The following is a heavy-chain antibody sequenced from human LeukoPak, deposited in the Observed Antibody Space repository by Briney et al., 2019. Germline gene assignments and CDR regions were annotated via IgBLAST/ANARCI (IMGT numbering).Heavy chain of an antibody. V-gene: IGHV1-46*03. D-gene: IGHD3-3*01. Sequence: ASVKVSCKASGYTFTSYYMHWVRQAPGRGLEWMGIINPSGGSTSYAQKFQGRVTMTRETSTSTVYMGLSSLRYEDTPAYYCASARGLQFLEWALGYWGQGTLVTVSS. CDR3: ASARGLQFLEWALGY. CDR1: GYTFTSYY. CDR2: INPSGGST. J-gene: IGHJ4*02.